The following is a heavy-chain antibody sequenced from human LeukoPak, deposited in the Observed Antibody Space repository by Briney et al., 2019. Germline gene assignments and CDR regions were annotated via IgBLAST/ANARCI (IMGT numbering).Heavy chain of an antibody. Sequence: SETLSLTCTVSGGSISSYYWSWVRQPPGKGLEWIGYIYYSGSTNYNPSLKSRVTISVDTSKNQFSLKLSSVTAADTAVYYCARDGYYYDSSGNYYFHWFDPWGQGTLVTVSS. CDR2: IYYSGST. V-gene: IGHV4-59*01. D-gene: IGHD3-22*01. CDR3: ARDGYYYDSSGNYYFHWFDP. J-gene: IGHJ5*02. CDR1: GGSISSYY.